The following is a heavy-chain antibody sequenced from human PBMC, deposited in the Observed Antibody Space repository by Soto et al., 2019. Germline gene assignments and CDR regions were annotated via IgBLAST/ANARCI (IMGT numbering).Heavy chain of an antibody. Sequence: PGGSLRLSCAASGFTFSSYAMSWVRQAPGKGLEWVSAISGSGGSTYYADSVKGRFTISRDNSKNTLYLQMNSLRAEDTAVYYCAKDIKKRVLWFGELTPFDIWGQGTMVTVSS. D-gene: IGHD3-10*01. CDR1: GFTFSSYA. CDR2: ISGSGGST. J-gene: IGHJ3*02. CDR3: AKDIKKRVLWFGELTPFDI. V-gene: IGHV3-23*01.